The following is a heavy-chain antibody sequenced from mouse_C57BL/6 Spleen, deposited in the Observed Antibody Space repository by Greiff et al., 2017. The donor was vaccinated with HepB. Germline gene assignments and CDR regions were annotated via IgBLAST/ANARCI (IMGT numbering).Heavy chain of an antibody. V-gene: IGHV2-9-1*01. Sequence: VQGVESGPGLVAPSQSLSITCTVSGFSLTSYAISWVRQPPGKGLEWLGVIWTGGGTNYNSALKSRLSISKDNSKSQVFLKMNSLQTDDTARYYCARKSYDGYPYWYFDVWGTGTTVTVSS. J-gene: IGHJ1*03. CDR3: ARKSYDGYPYWYFDV. CDR2: IWTGGGT. CDR1: GFSLTSYA. D-gene: IGHD2-3*01.